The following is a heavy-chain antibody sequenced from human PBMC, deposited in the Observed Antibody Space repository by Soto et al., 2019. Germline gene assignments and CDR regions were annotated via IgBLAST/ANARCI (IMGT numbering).Heavy chain of an antibody. J-gene: IGHJ6*02. CDR1: GYTFINYG. Sequence: ASVKVSCKASGYTFINYGINWVRQAPGQGLEWVGWISAYSGNTFFAQNVQGRVTLTTDTFTSTAYMEVRSLRSDDTAVFYCARDQSKVITRSYYDGMDVCCQGTTVTVSS. CDR3: ARDQSKVITRSYYDGMDV. D-gene: IGHD4-4*01. V-gene: IGHV1-18*04. CDR2: ISAYSGNT.